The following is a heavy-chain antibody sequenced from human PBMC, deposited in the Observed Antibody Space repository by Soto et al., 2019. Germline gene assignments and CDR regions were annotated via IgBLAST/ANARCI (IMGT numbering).Heavy chain of an antibody. CDR3: ARRTYSNSIYYYYYMDV. V-gene: IGHV4-59*08. J-gene: IGHJ6*03. D-gene: IGHD4-4*01. Sequence: SETLSLTCTVCGGSISSYYWSWIRQPPGKGLEWIGYIYYSGSTNYNPSLKSRVTISVDTSKNQFSLKLSSVTAADTAVYYCARRTYSNSIYYYYYMDVWGKGTTVTVSS. CDR1: GGSISSYY. CDR2: IYYSGST.